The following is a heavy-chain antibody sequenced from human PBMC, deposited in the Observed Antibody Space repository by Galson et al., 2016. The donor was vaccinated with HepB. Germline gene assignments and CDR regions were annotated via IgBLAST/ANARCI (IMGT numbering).Heavy chain of an antibody. CDR2: IIPLFDTP. J-gene: IGHJ6*02. Sequence: SVKVSCKASGYTFSNYAISWVRQAPGQGLEWMGGIIPLFDTPDYAQSFQGRVTITADKSTSTAYMELSTLRSEDTGVYYCARDIGYCSSTICPGDGMDVWGQGTTVTDS. CDR1: GYTFSNYA. D-gene: IGHD2-2*01. V-gene: IGHV1-69*06. CDR3: ARDIGYCSSTICPGDGMDV.